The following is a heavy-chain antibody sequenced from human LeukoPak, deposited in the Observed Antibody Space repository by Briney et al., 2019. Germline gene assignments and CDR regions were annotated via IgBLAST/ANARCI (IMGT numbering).Heavy chain of an antibody. J-gene: IGHJ3*02. Sequence: SETLSLTCTVSGGSISSYYWSWIRQPPGKGLEWIGYIYYSGSTYYNPSLKSRVTISVDTSKNQFSLKLSSVTAADTAVYYCARDDSSGGAFDIWGQGTMVTVSS. D-gene: IGHD3-22*01. CDR3: ARDDSSGGAFDI. V-gene: IGHV4-59*12. CDR2: IYYSGST. CDR1: GGSISSYY.